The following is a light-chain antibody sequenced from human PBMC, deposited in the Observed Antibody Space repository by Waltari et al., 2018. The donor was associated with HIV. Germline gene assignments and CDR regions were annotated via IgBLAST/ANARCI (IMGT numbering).Light chain of an antibody. CDR2: KDT. CDR3: QAWDNSVVV. J-gene: IGLJ2*01. Sequence: SYELTQPPSMSVSPGQTANITCSGDKLGNEYACWYQQKAGQSPVLVIFKDTRRPSGIPVRFSGSTSGNTATLTISGALPADEGDYYCQAWDNSVVVFGGGTRLTVL. CDR1: KLGNEY. V-gene: IGLV3-1*01.